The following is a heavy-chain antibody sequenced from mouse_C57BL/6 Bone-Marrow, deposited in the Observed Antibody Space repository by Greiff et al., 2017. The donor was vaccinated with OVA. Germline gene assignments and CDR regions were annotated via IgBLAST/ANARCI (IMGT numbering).Heavy chain of an antibody. V-gene: IGHV5-6*01. D-gene: IGHD2-3*01. Sequence: EVQGVESGGDLVKPGGSLKLSCAASGFTFSSYGMSWVRQTPDKRLEWVATISSGGSYTYYPDSVKGRFTISRDNAKNTLYLQMSSLKSEDTAMYYCARQEGGYYFYYAMDYWGQGTSVTVSS. J-gene: IGHJ4*01. CDR1: GFTFSSYG. CDR3: ARQEGGYYFYYAMDY. CDR2: ISSGGSYT.